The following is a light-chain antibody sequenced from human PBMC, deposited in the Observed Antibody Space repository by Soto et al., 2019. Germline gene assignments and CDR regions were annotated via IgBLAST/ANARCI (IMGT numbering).Light chain of an antibody. J-gene: IGLJ1*01. CDR3: CSYVGSNTLYV. CDR1: SSDIGDYDY. Sequence: QSVLTQPRSVSGSPGQSLTISCSGSSSDIGDYDYVSWYQQHPGKAPTLLIYDVTKRPSGGPDRFSGSKSGDTASLTISGLQAGDEGNYYCCSYVGSNTLYVFGTGTKVTVL. CDR2: DVT. V-gene: IGLV2-11*01.